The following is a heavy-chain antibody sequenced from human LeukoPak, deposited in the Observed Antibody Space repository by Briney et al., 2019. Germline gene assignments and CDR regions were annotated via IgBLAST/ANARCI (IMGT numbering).Heavy chain of an antibody. CDR3: AREDILTGGGDWFDP. Sequence: GGSLRLSCAASGFTFNSYAMSWVRQAPGKGLEWVSSISGSGGSTDYADSVKGRFTISRDNSKNTLYLQMNSLRAEDTAVYYCAREDILTGGGDWFDPWGQGTLVTVSS. CDR1: GFTFNSYA. J-gene: IGHJ5*02. D-gene: IGHD3-9*01. V-gene: IGHV3-23*01. CDR2: ISGSGGST.